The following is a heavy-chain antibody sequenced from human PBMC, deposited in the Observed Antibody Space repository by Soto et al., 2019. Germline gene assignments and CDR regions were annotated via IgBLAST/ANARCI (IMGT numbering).Heavy chain of an antibody. V-gene: IGHV3-23*01. D-gene: IGHD3-10*01. CDR1: GFTFSSYA. CDR3: AKALTVRGVIINPFDY. J-gene: IGHJ4*02. Sequence: EVHFLESGGGLVQPGGSLRLSCAASGFTFSSYAMSWVRQAPGKGLEWVSAITGSGGSTYYADSVKGRFTISRDNSKNTLYLQMNSLRAEDTALYYCAKALTVRGVIINPFDYWGQGTLVTVSS. CDR2: ITGSGGST.